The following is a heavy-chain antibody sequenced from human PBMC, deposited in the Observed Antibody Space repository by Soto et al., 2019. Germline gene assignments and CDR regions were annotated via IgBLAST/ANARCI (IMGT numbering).Heavy chain of an antibody. D-gene: IGHD3-10*01. Sequence: PSETLSLTCTVSGGSISSSSYYWGWIRQPPGKGLEWIGSIYYSGSTYYNPSLKSRVTISVDTSKNQFSLKLSSVTAADTAVYYCARPIWFGELNYYYYGMDVWGQGTTVTVSS. CDR1: GGSISSSSYY. CDR3: ARPIWFGELNYYYYGMDV. CDR2: IYYSGST. J-gene: IGHJ6*02. V-gene: IGHV4-39*01.